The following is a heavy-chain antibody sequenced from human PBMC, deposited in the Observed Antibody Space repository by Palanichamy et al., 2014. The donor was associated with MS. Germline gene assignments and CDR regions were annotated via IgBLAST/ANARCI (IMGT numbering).Heavy chain of an antibody. CDR3: ARDEGHLSAFDI. Sequence: EVQLVESGGGLVQPGGSLRLSCAASGFTFSSYWMSWVRQAPGRGLEWVANIKQDGSEKYYGGSVKGRVTVSRDNAKNSLYLQLNSLRAEDTAVYYCARDEGHLSAFDIWGQGTMVTVSS. CDR1: GFTFSSYW. J-gene: IGHJ3*02. CDR2: IKQDGSEK. V-gene: IGHV3-7*01.